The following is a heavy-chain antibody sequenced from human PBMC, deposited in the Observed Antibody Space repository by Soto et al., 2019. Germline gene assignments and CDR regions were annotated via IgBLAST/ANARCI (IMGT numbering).Heavy chain of an antibody. CDR2: ISSSGSTI. CDR3: AGTLAGTSYYYYYGMDV. J-gene: IGHJ6*02. Sequence: GGSLRLSCAASGFTFSTCSMNWVRQAPGKGLEWVSYISSSGSTIYYADSVEGRFTISRDNAKNSLYLQMNSLRAEDTAVYYCAGTLAGTSYYYYYGMDVRGQRTTDTGSS. CDR1: GFTFSTCS. V-gene: IGHV3-48*04. D-gene: IGHD6-19*01.